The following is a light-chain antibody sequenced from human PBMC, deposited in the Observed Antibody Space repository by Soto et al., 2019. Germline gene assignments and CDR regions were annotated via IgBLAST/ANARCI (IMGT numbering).Light chain of an antibody. J-gene: IGKJ4*01. Sequence: EIVLTQSPATLSLSPGERATLSCRASQSVSSYLAWYQQKHGQAPRLLIYDASNRATGIPARFSGSESGTDFTLTISSLEPEDFAVYYCQQRSNWPLTFGGGTKVDIK. CDR1: QSVSSY. CDR2: DAS. CDR3: QQRSNWPLT. V-gene: IGKV3-11*01.